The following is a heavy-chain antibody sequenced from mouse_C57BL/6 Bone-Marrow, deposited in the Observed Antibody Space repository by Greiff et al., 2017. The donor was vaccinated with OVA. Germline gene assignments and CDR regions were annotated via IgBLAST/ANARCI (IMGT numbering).Heavy chain of an antibody. CDR2: IDPETGGT. Sequence: VQLQPSGAELVRPGASVTLSCKASGYTFTDSEMHWVKPTPVHGLEWIGAIDPETGGTAFNQKFQGTAILTADKSSSTASLELRSLTSEDSAVYYCTRSYSTYYAMDYWGQGPSVTVSS. CDR3: TRSYSTYYAMDY. CDR1: GYTFTDSE. J-gene: IGHJ4*01. V-gene: IGHV1-15*01. D-gene: IGHD2-5*01.